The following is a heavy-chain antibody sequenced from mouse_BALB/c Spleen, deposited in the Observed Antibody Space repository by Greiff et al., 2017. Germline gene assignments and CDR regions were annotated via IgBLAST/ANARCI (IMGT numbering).Heavy chain of an antibody. V-gene: IGHV1-14*01. CDR1: GYTFTSYV. CDR2: INPYNDGT. CDR3: ARWGLFYAMDY. D-gene: IGHD3-3*01. J-gene: IGHJ4*01. Sequence: VQLQQSGPELVKPGASVKMSCKASGYTFTSYVMHWVKQKPGQGLEWIGYINPYNDGTKYNEKFKGKATLTSDKSSSTAYMELSSLTSEDSVVYYCARWGLFYAMDYWGQGTSVTVSS.